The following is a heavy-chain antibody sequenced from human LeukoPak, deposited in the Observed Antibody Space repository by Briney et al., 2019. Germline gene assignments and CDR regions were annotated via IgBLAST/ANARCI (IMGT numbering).Heavy chain of an antibody. Sequence: GGSLRLSCAASGFTFSSYAMSWVCQAPGKGLEWVSAISGSGGSTYYADSVKGRFTISRDNSKNTLYLQMNSLRAEDTAVYYCARENYDFWSGYYVADMDVWGKGTTVTVSS. CDR2: ISGSGGST. D-gene: IGHD3-3*01. J-gene: IGHJ6*03. CDR3: ARENYDFWSGYYVADMDV. V-gene: IGHV3-23*01. CDR1: GFTFSSYA.